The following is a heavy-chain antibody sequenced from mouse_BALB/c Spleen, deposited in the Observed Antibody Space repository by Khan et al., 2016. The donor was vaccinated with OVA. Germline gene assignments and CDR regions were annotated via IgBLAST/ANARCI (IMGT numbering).Heavy chain of an antibody. CDR3: TRDRSDY. J-gene: IGHJ2*01. CDR2: INPTSGYT. CDR1: GYTFTTYW. V-gene: IGHV1-7*01. Sequence: VQLQESGAELAKPGASVKMSCKASGYTFTTYWMHWIKQRPGQGLEWIGYINPTSGYTDYNEKFKDRATLSADKSSSTAYTQLTSLTSEDSAVYYCTRDRSDYWGQGTTLTVSS.